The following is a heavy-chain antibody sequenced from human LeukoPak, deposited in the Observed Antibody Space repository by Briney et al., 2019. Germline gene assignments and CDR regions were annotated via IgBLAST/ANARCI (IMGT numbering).Heavy chain of an antibody. V-gene: IGHV3-30*03. CDR1: GFTFKNFG. Sequence: PGRSLRLSCAASGFTFKNFGIHWVRQAPGKGLEWVAVISYDGSNEYYADSVKGRFTISRDNSKSTLYLQMNSLRAEDTAVYYCAMATWVGGLDYWGQGTLVTVSS. J-gene: IGHJ4*02. CDR2: ISYDGSNE. CDR3: AMATWVGGLDY. D-gene: IGHD1-26*01.